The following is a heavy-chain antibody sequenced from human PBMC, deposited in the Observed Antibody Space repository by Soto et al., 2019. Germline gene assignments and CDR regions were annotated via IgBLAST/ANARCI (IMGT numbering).Heavy chain of an antibody. CDR3: ARAAAAGPDRFDP. CDR2: IYYSGST. CDR1: GVPISTDDYY. V-gene: IGHV4-30-4*01. J-gene: IGHJ5*02. D-gene: IGHD6-13*01. Sequence: PSETLSLTCTVSGVPISTDDYYWTWIRQPPGKGLEWIGYIYYSGSTYYNWSLKSRVTISIDTSKNQFSLNLSSVTAADTAVYYCARAAAAGPDRFDPWGQGTLVTVSS.